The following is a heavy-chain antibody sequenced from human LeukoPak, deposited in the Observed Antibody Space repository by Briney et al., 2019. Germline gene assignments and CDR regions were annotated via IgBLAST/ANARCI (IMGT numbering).Heavy chain of an antibody. CDR1: GYTFTSYY. J-gene: IGHJ6*02. CDR2: INPSGGST. V-gene: IGHV1-46*01. CDR3: ARVGREQWPVRPYYYYGMDV. Sequence: ASVKVSCKASGYTFTSYYMHWVRQAPGQGLEWMGIINPSGGSTSYAQKFQGRVTMTRDTSTSTVYMELSSLRSEDTAVYYCARVGREQWPVRPYYYYGMDVWGQGTTVTVSS. D-gene: IGHD6-19*01.